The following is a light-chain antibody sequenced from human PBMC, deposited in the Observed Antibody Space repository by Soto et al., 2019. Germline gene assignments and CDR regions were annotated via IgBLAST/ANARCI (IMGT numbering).Light chain of an antibody. CDR2: DAS. Sequence: DIQMTQSPSTLSASVGDRVTITCRASQSISSWLAWYQQKPGKAPTLLIYDASSLESGVPSRFSDSGSGTEFTLTISSLQPDDFATYYCQQYNSYPWTFGQGTKVDIK. J-gene: IGKJ1*01. CDR3: QQYNSYPWT. V-gene: IGKV1-5*01. CDR1: QSISSW.